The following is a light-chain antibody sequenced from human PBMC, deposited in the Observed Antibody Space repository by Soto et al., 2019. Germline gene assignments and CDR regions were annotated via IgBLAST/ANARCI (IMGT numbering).Light chain of an antibody. CDR3: QQYSTHFTFT. J-gene: IGKJ4*01. V-gene: IGKV1-5*03. Sequence: DIQMTQSPSTLSASIGDRVTITCRASQSISSWVAWYQQKPGKAPKLLIYKASSLESGVPSRFSGSGSGTEFTLTISSLQPDDFAYYYCQQYSTHFTFTFGGGTKVDIX. CDR2: KAS. CDR1: QSISSW.